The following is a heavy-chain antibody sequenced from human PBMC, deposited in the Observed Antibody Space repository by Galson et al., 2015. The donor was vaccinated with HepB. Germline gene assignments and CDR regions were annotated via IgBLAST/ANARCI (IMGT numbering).Heavy chain of an antibody. D-gene: IGHD1-26*01. Sequence: SVKVSCKASGYTFTSYYMHWVRQAPGQGLEWMGIINPSGGSTSYAQKFQGRVTMTRDTSTSTAYMELRSLRSDDTAVYYCARDRHPGEWELPDYWGQGTLVTVSS. CDR2: INPSGGST. CDR1: GYTFTSYY. V-gene: IGHV1-46*01. CDR3: ARDRHPGEWELPDY. J-gene: IGHJ4*02.